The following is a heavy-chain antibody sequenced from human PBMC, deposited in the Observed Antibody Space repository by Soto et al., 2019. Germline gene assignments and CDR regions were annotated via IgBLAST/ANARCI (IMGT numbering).Heavy chain of an antibody. J-gene: IGHJ4*02. D-gene: IGHD3-22*01. CDR1: GYTFTSYG. Sequence: AASVKVSCKASGYTFTSYGISWVRQAPGQGLEWMGWISAYNGNTNYAQKLQGRVTMTTDTSTSTAYMELRSLRSDDTAVYYCAREGGGYYYDSSGYHLGDYWGQGTLVTVSS. CDR3: AREGGGYYYDSSGYHLGDY. V-gene: IGHV1-18*04. CDR2: ISAYNGNT.